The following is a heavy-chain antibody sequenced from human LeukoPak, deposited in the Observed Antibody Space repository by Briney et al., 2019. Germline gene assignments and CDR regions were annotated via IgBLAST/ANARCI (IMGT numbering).Heavy chain of an antibody. V-gene: IGHV3-7*01. Sequence: GGSLRPSCASSGFTFSNDWMTWVRQAQGKGLEWVANINKDGSKKNYVDSVKGRFTISRDNSKNSLFLQMNSLRAEDTAIYYCARDTSPSSSSSYFDAFDMWGQGTMVTVSS. J-gene: IGHJ3*02. CDR2: INKDGSKK. D-gene: IGHD6-19*01. CDR1: GFTFSNDW. CDR3: ARDTSPSSSSSYFDAFDM.